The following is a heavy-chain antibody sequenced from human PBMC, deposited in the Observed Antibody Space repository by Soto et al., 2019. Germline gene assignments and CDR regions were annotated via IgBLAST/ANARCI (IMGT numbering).Heavy chain of an antibody. CDR1: GGSISSGGYY. D-gene: IGHD1-1*01. J-gene: IGHJ4*02. V-gene: IGHV4-31*03. CDR3: ARWPQLEPRFDY. CDR2: ISYSGST. Sequence: QVQLQESGPGLVKPSQTLSLTCTVSGGSISSGGYYWSWIRQHPGQGLEWIGYISYSGSTYYNPSLKSRVTISVDTAKNQFSLKLSSVTAADTAVYYSARWPQLEPRFDYWGQGTLVTVSS.